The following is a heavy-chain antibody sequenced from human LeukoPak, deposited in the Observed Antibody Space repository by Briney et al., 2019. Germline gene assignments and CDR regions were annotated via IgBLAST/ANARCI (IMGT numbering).Heavy chain of an antibody. V-gene: IGHV3-30*18. CDR2: ISYDGSNK. Sequence: GGSLRLSCAASGFTFSSYGMHWVRQAPGKGLEWVAVISYDGSNKYYADSVKGRFTISRDNSKNTLYLQMNSLRADDTAVYYCAKDLGYSSGDDIWGQGTMVTVSS. D-gene: IGHD6-19*01. J-gene: IGHJ3*02. CDR1: GFTFSSYG. CDR3: AKDLGYSSGDDI.